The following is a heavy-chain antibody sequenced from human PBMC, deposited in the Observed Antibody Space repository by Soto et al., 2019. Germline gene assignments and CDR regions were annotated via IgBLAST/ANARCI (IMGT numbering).Heavy chain of an antibody. CDR2: ISAYNGNT. Sequence: XSVKVSCTAAGYSFTSYGSIWVRQAPGQGLEWMGWISAYNGNTNYAQKLQGRVTMTTDTSTSTAYMELRSLRSDDTAVYYCARDISNWFDPWGQGTLVTVSS. V-gene: IGHV1-18*01. CDR1: GYSFTSYG. CDR3: ARDISNWFDP. J-gene: IGHJ5*02.